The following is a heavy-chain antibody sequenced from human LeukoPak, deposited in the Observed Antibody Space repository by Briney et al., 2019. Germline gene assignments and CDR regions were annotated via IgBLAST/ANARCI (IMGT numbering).Heavy chain of an antibody. CDR1: GFTVSSNC. Sequence: GGSLRLSCAASGFTVSSNCMSWVRQAPGKGLEWVSLICSGGNTYYADSVKGRFTVSRDDSKNTLYLQMNSLRAEDTAVYYCARRYCSGGTCYFFDYWGQGTLVTVSS. D-gene: IGHD2-15*01. CDR2: ICSGGNT. J-gene: IGHJ4*02. V-gene: IGHV3-53*01. CDR3: ARRYCSGGTCYFFDY.